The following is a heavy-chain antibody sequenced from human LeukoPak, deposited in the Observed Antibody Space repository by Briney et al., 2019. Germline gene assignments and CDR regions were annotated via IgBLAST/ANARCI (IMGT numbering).Heavy chain of an antibody. V-gene: IGHV4-39*01. Sequence: PSETLSLTCTVSGGSINTSSRNSYYWGWIRQPPGKGLEWVGGIYYSGTTYYSPSLKSRVTMSVDMSKNQFSLRLSSVTAADTAVYFCVRTYSVGWSLGVFDIWGQGTMLTVSS. CDR2: IYYSGTT. J-gene: IGHJ3*02. CDR1: GGSINTSSRNSYY. D-gene: IGHD6-19*01. CDR3: VRTYSVGWSLGVFDI.